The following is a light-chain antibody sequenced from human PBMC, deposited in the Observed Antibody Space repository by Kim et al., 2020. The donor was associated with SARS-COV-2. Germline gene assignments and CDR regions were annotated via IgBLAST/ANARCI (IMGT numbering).Light chain of an antibody. CDR2: KAS. Sequence: SASVGDRVTITCRASQGISTWLAWYQRKPGKAPNLLIYKASSLQSGDPSRFSGSGSGTEFTLTISSLQPDDSATYYCQQYHGYPYTFGQGTKLEI. J-gene: IGKJ2*01. V-gene: IGKV1-5*03. CDR1: QGISTW. CDR3: QQYHGYPYT.